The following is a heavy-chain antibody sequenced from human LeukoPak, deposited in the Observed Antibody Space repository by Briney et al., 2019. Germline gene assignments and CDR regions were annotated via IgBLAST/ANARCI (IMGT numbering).Heavy chain of an antibody. CDR1: GFTFSTSAM. CDR2: IYHSGST. CDR3: ARVQGSFDY. V-gene: IGHV4-4*02. D-gene: IGHD2-15*01. Sequence: GSLRLSCAASGFTFSTSAMSWVRQPPGKGLEWIGEIYHSGSTNYNPSLKSRVTISVDKSKNQFSLKLSSVTAADTAVYYCARVQGSFDYWGQGTLVTVSS. J-gene: IGHJ4*02.